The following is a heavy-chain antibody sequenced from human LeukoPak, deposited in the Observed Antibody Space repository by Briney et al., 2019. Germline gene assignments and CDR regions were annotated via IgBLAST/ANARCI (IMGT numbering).Heavy chain of an antibody. CDR2: IYYSGST. CDR3: AEYDSSGYYSY. D-gene: IGHD3-22*01. CDR1: GGSFSGYY. J-gene: IGHJ4*02. Sequence: SETLSLTCAVYGGSFSGYYWSWIRQPPGKGLEWIGYIYYSGSTYYNPSLKSRVTISVDTSKNQFSLKLSSVTAADTAVYYCAEYDSSGYYSYWGQGTLVTVSS. V-gene: IGHV4-59*08.